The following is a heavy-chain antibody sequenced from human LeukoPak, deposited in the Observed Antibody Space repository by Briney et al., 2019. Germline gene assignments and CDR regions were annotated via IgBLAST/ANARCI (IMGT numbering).Heavy chain of an antibody. CDR3: ARVYGYSGSYLGY. J-gene: IGHJ4*02. Sequence: ASVKVSCKASGYTFTGYYMHWVRQAPGQGLEWMGWINPNSGGTNYAQKFQGRVTMTRDTSISTAYMELSRLRSDDTAVYYCARVYGYSGSYLGYWGQGTLVIVSS. V-gene: IGHV1-2*02. D-gene: IGHD1-26*01. CDR1: GYTFTGYY. CDR2: INPNSGGT.